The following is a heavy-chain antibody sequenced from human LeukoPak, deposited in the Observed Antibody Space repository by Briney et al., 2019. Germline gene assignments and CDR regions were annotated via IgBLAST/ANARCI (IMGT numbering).Heavy chain of an antibody. Sequence: PGGSLRLSCAASGLYVSRNYMSWVRQAPGKGLESVSVMYAAGSTYYSDSVRGRLTISRDTSKNTLYLQMNSLRVEDTAIYYCARAPYTTACSNFDYWGQGTLVTVS. J-gene: IGHJ4*02. CDR3: ARAPYTTACSNFDY. D-gene: IGHD3-16*01. CDR1: GLYVSRNY. V-gene: IGHV3-53*01. CDR2: MYAAGST.